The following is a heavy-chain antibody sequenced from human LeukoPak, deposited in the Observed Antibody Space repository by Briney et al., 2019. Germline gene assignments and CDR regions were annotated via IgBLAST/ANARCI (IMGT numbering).Heavy chain of an antibody. V-gene: IGHV3-7*01. CDR1: GFTFSGYW. J-gene: IGHJ4*02. CDR3: ARFGMDAAIDY. Sequence: GGSLRLSCAASGFTFSGYWMSWVRQAPGKGLEWVATIKQDASEKTYVDSVESRFTSSRDNAKSSLFLQMDSLRAEDTAVYYCARFGMDAAIDYWGQGTLVTVSS. D-gene: IGHD2-15*01. CDR2: IKQDASEK.